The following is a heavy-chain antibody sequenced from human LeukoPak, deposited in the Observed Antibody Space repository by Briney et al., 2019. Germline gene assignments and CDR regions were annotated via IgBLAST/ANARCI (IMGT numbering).Heavy chain of an antibody. Sequence: PETLSLTCSVSSGSIDSYYWSWIRQPPGKGLEWIGYIYYSGSTNYNPSLKSRVTISVDTSKNQFSLKLSSVTAADTAVYYCARVLKGRAPFDYWGQGTLVTVSS. V-gene: IGHV4-59*01. CDR1: SGSIDSYY. CDR3: ARVLKGRAPFDY. J-gene: IGHJ4*02. CDR2: IYYSGST.